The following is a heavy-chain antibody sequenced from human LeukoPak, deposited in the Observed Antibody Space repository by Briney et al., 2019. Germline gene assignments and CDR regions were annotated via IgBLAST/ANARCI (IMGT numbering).Heavy chain of an antibody. V-gene: IGHV3-23*01. CDR3: AKDGLITMVRGVIIRGGFDY. J-gene: IGHJ4*02. D-gene: IGHD3-10*01. CDR2: ISGSGGST. CDR1: GFTFSSYA. Sequence: PGGSLRLSCAASGFTFSSYAMSWVRQAPGKGLEWVSAISGSGGSTYYADSVKGRFTISRDNSKNTLYLQMNSLRAEDTAVYYCAKDGLITMVRGVIIRGGFDYWGQGTLVTVSS.